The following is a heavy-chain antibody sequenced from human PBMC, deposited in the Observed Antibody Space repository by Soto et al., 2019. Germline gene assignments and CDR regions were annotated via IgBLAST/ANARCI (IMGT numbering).Heavy chain of an antibody. CDR1: GGSISSSNW. Sequence: SETLSLTCAVSGGSISSSNWWSWVRQPPGKGLEWIGEIYHSGSTNYNPSLKSRVTISVDKSKNQFSLKPSSVTAADTAVYYCARDDRGYSYGYDAFDIWGQGTMVTVSS. CDR2: IYHSGST. J-gene: IGHJ3*02. D-gene: IGHD5-18*01. V-gene: IGHV4-4*02. CDR3: ARDDRGYSYGYDAFDI.